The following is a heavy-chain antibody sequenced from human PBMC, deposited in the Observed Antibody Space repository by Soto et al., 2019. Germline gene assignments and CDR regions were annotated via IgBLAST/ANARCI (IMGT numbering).Heavy chain of an antibody. CDR3: ARRRIGGGSTDV. J-gene: IGHJ6*02. D-gene: IGHD1-26*01. CDR2: MNPNSGNT. CDR1: GYIFTSYD. V-gene: IGHV1-8*01. Sequence: QVQLVQSGAEVKKPGASVKVSCKSSGYIFTSYDINWVRQATVQGLEWMGWMNPNSGNTGYAQKFQGRVTLTGNISITTAYMELRSLRSEDTAVYYCARRRIGGGSTDVWGPGPTVTVSS.